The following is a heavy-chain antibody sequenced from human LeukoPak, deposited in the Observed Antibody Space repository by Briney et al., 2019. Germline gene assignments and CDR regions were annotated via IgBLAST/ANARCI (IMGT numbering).Heavy chain of an antibody. V-gene: IGHV4-34*01. J-gene: IGHJ4*02. CDR2: INHSGST. Sequence: PSETLSLTCAVYGGSFSGYYWSWIRQPPGKGLEWIGEINHSGSTNYNPSLKSRVTISVDTSKNQFPLKLSSVTAADTAVYYCATNRRYGSGRRYYFDYWGQGTLVTVSS. D-gene: IGHD3-10*01. CDR1: GGSFSGYY. CDR3: ATNRRYGSGRRYYFDY.